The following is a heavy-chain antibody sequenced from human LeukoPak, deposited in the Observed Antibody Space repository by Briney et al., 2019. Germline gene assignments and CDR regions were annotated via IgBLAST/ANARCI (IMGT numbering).Heavy chain of an antibody. CDR3: ARARGAVEPDDAFDI. V-gene: IGHV1-69*13. J-gene: IGHJ3*02. CDR2: IIPIFGTA. D-gene: IGHD6-19*01. CDR1: GYTFTGYY. Sequence: ASVKVSCKASGYTFTGYYMHWVRQAPGQGLEWMGGIIPIFGTANYAQKFQGRVTITADESTSTAYMELSSLRSEDTAVYYCARARGAVEPDDAFDIWGQGTMVTVSS.